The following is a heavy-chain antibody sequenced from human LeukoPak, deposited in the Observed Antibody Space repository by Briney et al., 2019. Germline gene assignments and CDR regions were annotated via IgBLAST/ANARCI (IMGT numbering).Heavy chain of an antibody. CDR1: GFTFSSYA. J-gene: IGHJ4*02. CDR3: ATPLYDFWSGYFSDFDY. D-gene: IGHD3-3*01. V-gene: IGHV3-23*01. Sequence: GGSPRLSCAASGFTFSSYAMSWVRQAPGKGLEWVSAISGSGGSTYYADSVKGRFTISRDNSKNTLYLQMNSLRAEDTAVYYCATPLYDFWSGYFSDFDYWGQGTLVTVSS. CDR2: ISGSGGST.